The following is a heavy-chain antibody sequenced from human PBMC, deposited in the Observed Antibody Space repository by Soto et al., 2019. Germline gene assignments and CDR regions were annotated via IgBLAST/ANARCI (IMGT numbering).Heavy chain of an antibody. D-gene: IGHD3-9*01. J-gene: IGHJ4*02. CDR1: GFTFSDHY. CDR3: AKDQWDYDILTGPDDY. Sequence: VQLVESGGGLVQPGGSLRLSCAASGFTFSDHYMDWVRQAPGKGLEWVAVISYDGSNKYYADSVKGRFTISRDNSKNTLYLQMNSLRAEDTAVYYCAKDQWDYDILTGPDDYWGQGTLVTVSS. V-gene: IGHV3-30*18. CDR2: ISYDGSNK.